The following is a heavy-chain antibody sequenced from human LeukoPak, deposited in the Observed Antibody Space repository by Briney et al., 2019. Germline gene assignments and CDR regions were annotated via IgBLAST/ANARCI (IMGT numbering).Heavy chain of an antibody. CDR3: AREVEGSWYSSGWYCNWFDP. Sequence: PGGSLRLSCAASGFTFSSYSMNWVRQAPGKGLEWVSSISSSSYIYYADSVKGRFTISRDNAKNSLYLQMNSLRAEDTAVYYCAREVEGSWYSSGWYCNWFDPWGQGTLVTVSS. CDR1: GFTFSSYS. CDR2: ISSSSYI. D-gene: IGHD6-19*01. V-gene: IGHV3-21*01. J-gene: IGHJ5*02.